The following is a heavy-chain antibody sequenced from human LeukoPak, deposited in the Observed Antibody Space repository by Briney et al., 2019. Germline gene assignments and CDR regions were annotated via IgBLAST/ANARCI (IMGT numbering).Heavy chain of an antibody. CDR1: GYTFTAYY. CDR2: IYTNSGGT. J-gene: IGHJ4*02. V-gene: IGHV1-2*02. Sequence: ASVKDSCKASGYTFTAYYIHWVRQAPGQGLGRMGWIYTNSGGTNYAQRFQGRVTMTRDTTISTAYMELSRLRSDDTAVYYCARGGSMIFGVLNDWGQGVRVTVSS. D-gene: IGHD3/OR15-3a*01. CDR3: ARGGSMIFGVLND.